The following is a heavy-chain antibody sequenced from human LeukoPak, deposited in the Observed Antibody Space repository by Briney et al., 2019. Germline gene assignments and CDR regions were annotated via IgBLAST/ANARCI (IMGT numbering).Heavy chain of an antibody. CDR1: VGSISSSDYY. CDR3: ARQDGGYYYWFDP. V-gene: IGHV4-39*01. CDR2: ISYSGKS. J-gene: IGHJ5*02. Sequence: SETLSLTCTVSVGSISSSDYYWGWIRQSPGKGLEWIGRISYSGKSYSNPPLKSRVTMSVDTSKNLFSLRLTSVTAADTAVYYCARQDGGYYYWFDPWGQGTLVTVSS. D-gene: IGHD3-22*01.